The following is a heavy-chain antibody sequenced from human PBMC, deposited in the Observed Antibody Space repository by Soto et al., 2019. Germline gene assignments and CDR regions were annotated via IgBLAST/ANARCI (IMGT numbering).Heavy chain of an antibody. Sequence: GESLKISCKASGYTFTDAWIGWVRQMPGKGLEWMGIVYPGDSQTRYNPSFQGQITISADKSITTAYLQWTSLKASDSAMYCCARQKGYWGQGTLVTVSS. CDR1: GYTFTDAW. J-gene: IGHJ4*02. CDR2: VYPGDSQT. V-gene: IGHV5-51*01. CDR3: ARQKGY.